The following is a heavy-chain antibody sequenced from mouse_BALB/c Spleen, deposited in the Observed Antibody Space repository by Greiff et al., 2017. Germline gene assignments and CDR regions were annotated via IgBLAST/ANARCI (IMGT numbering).Heavy chain of an antibody. Sequence: QVQLQQSGAELVRPGVSVKISCKGSGYTFTDYAMHWVKQSHAKSLEWIGVISTYYGDASYNQKFKGKATMTVDKSSSTAYMELARLTSEDSAIYYCARGGARYDAMDYWGQGTSVTVSS. V-gene: IGHV1S137*01. J-gene: IGHJ4*01. CDR3: ARGGARYDAMDY. CDR1: GYTFTDYA. D-gene: IGHD2-14*01. CDR2: ISTYYGDA.